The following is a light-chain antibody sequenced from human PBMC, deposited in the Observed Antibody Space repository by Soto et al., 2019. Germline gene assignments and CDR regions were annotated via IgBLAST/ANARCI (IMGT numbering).Light chain of an antibody. CDR3: CSFAGSHTSPA. CDR2: DVS. CDR1: GGDVGGYNF. Sequence: QSALTQPRSVSGSPGQSVTISCTGTGGDVGGYNFVSWYQLHPGKAPKLMIFDVSKRPSGVPDRFSGSKSGNTASRTISGLQADDEADYYCCSFAGSHTSPAFGGGTKVTVL. J-gene: IGLJ1*01. V-gene: IGLV2-11*01.